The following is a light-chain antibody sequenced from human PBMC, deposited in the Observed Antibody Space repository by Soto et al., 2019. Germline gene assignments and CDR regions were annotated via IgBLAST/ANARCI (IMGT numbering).Light chain of an antibody. J-gene: IGKJ1*01. CDR2: KAS. CDR3: QHYNSYSEA. V-gene: IGKV1-5*03. CDR1: QTISSW. Sequence: DIQMTQSPSTLSASVGDRVAITCRASQTISSWLAWYQQKPGKAPKLLIYKASTLKSGVPPRFSGSGSGTEFTLTISSLQPDDFATYYCQHYNSYSEAFGQGTKA.